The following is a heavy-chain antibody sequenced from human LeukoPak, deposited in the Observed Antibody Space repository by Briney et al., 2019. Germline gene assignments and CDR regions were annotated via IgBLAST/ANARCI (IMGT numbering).Heavy chain of an antibody. CDR2: INHSGST. CDR1: GGSFSGYY. D-gene: IGHD3-10*01. CDR3: ASKTYYYGSGSYYRY. Sequence: PSETLSLTCAVYGGSFSGYYWSWIRQPPGKGLEWIGEINHSGSTNYNPSLKSRVTISVDTSKNQFSLKLSSVTAVDTAVYYCASKTYYYGSGSYYRYWGQGTLVTVSS. V-gene: IGHV4-34*01. J-gene: IGHJ4*02.